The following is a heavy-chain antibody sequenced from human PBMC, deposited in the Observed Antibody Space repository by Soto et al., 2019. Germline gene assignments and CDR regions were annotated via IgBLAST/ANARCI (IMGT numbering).Heavy chain of an antibody. D-gene: IGHD6-13*01. CDR3: ARRDSSNQADAFDI. Sequence: EVQLVQSGAEVKKPGESLRISCKGSGYSFTTYWINWVRQMPGKGLEWMGRIDPSDSYINYSPSFQGHVTISTDKSTSTAYLQWSSLKASDTAIYYCARRDSSNQADAFDIWGQGTMVTVSS. CDR1: GYSFTTYW. CDR2: IDPSDSYI. J-gene: IGHJ3*02. V-gene: IGHV5-10-1*01.